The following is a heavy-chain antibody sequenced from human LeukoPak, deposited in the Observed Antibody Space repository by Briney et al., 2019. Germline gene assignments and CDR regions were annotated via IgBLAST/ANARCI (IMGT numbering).Heavy chain of an antibody. CDR1: GFSLSTSGVG. J-gene: IGHJ4*02. D-gene: IGHD4-17*01. V-gene: IGHV2-5*02. Sequence: SGPTLVNPTQTLTLTCTFSGFSLSTSGVGVGWIRQPPGKALEWLALIYWDDDKRYSPSLESRLTITKDTSKNQVILTMTNMDPVDTATYYCAHRLYGDYVFQFDYWGQGTLVTVSS. CDR3: AHRLYGDYVFQFDY. CDR2: IYWDDDK.